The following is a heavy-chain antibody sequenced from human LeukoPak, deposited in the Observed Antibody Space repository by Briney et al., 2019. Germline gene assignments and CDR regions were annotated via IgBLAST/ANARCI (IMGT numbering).Heavy chain of an antibody. J-gene: IGHJ4*02. Sequence: KPSETLSLTCAVYGGSFSGYYWSWIRQPPGKGLEWIGEINHSGSTNYNPSLKSRVTISVDRSKNQFSLKLSSVTAADTAVYYCARGVAPLFDYWGQGTLVTVSS. CDR3: ARGVAPLFDY. CDR1: GGSFSGYY. CDR2: INHSGST. V-gene: IGHV4-34*01. D-gene: IGHD2-15*01.